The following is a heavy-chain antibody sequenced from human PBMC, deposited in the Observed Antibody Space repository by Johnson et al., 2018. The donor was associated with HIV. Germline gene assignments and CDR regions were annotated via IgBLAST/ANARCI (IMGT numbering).Heavy chain of an antibody. CDR2: IKRDGSAN. D-gene: IGHD6-6*01. CDR1: GFTFSSYA. J-gene: IGHJ3*01. V-gene: IGHV3-7*03. CDR3: ARTYASSSDDAFDL. Sequence: VQLVESGGGVVQPGRSLRLSCAASGFTFSSYAMHWVRQAPGKGLEWVASIKRDGSANYYVGSVQGRFTIYRDNAKNSLYLQMTGLRPEDTAVYYCARTYASSSDDAFDLWGQGTMVTVSS.